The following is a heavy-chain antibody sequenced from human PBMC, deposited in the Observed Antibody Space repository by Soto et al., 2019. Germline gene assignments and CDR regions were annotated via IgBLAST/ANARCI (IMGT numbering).Heavy chain of an antibody. J-gene: IGHJ4*02. CDR2: ISYDGSNK. CDR1: GFTVSSNY. CDR3: AKAEYDSSGQFNY. V-gene: IGHV3-30*18. Sequence: GGSLRLSCAASGFTVSSNYMSWVRQAPGKGLERVAVISYDGSNKYYADSVKGRFTISRDNSKNTLYLQMNSLRAEDTAVYYWAKAEYDSSGQFNYWGQGTLVTVSS. D-gene: IGHD3-22*01.